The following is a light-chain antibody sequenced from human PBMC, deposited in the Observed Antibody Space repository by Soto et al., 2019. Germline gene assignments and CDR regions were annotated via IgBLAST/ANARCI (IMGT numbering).Light chain of an antibody. Sequence: QSVLTQPPSASGTPGQRVTISCSGSSSNIGSNTVNWYQQLPGTAPKLLIYSNNQRPSGVPDRFSGSKSGTSASLAISGLQSEDDSDYYSAAWDDSPNASYVFGPVTEVTDL. V-gene: IGLV1-44*01. CDR1: SSNIGSNT. J-gene: IGLJ1*01. CDR2: SNN. CDR3: AAWDDSPNASYV.